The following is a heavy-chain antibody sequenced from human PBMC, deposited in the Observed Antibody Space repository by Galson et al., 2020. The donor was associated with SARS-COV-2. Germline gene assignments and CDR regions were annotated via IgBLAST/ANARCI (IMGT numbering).Heavy chain of an antibody. V-gene: IGHV3-48*03. CDR1: GFTFSSYE. CDR2: ISSSGNTN. D-gene: IGHD3-10*01. Sequence: GGSLRLSCAASGFTFSSYEMNWVRQVPGRGLEWVSYISSSGNTNYYVDSVKGRFTISRDNAQKSLYLQMNSLRAEDTAVYYCARIKWFGGYGMDVWAQGTTVTVSS. J-gene: IGHJ6*02. CDR3: ARIKWFGGYGMDV.